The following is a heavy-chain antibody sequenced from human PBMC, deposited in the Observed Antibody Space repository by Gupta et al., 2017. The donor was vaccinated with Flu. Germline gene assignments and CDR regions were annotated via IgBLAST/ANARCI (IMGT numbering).Heavy chain of an antibody. CDR2: IYYTGST. CDR1: GGSISSYY. CDR3: AMAVAGSPLDF. D-gene: IGHD6-19*01. Sequence: QVQLQASGPGLVKPSETLSLTCTGSGGSISSYYWSWIRQPPRKGLEWVAYIYYTGSTNYNPSLKSRVTMSVDTTKNQFTLKLSSVTAADTAVYYGAMAVAGSPLDFWGQGTMVTVSS. J-gene: IGHJ4*02. V-gene: IGHV4-59*01.